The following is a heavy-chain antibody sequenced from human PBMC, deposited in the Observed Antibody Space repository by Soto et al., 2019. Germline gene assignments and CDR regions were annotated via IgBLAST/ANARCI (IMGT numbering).Heavy chain of an antibody. CDR2: ISYDGSNK. J-gene: IGHJ6*02. D-gene: IGHD2-2*02. V-gene: IGHV3-30-3*01. CDR1: GFTFSSYA. CDR3: ARDRGLGYCSSTSCHTNYYYYGMDV. Sequence: PGGSLRLSCAASGFTFSSYAMHWVRQAPGKGLEWVAVISYDGSNKYYADSVKGRFTISRDNSKNTLYLQMNSLRAEDTAVYYCARDRGLGYCSSTSCHTNYYYYGMDVWGQGTTVTVSS.